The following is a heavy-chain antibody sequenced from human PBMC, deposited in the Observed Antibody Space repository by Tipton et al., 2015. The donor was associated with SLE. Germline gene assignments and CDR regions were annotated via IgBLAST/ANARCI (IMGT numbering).Heavy chain of an antibody. V-gene: IGHV3-15*01. CDR2: IKSKTDGGTT. Sequence: SLRLSCAASGFTFSSYSLNWVRQAPGKGLEWVGRIKSKTDGGTTDYAAPVKGRFTISRDDSKNTLYLQMNSLKTEDTAMYYCSSNAFDIWGQGTMVTVSS. CDR1: GFTFSSYS. J-gene: IGHJ3*02. CDR3: SSNAFDI.